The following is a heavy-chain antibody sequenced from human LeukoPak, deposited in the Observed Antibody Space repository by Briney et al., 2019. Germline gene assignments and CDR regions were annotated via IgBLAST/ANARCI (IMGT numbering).Heavy chain of an antibody. CDR1: GGSISSGDYY. CDR2: IYYSGST. J-gene: IGHJ4*02. CDR3: VRDYDSSGSFDY. V-gene: IGHV4-30-4*01. Sequence: PSQTLSLTCTVSGGSISSGDYYWSWIRQPPGKGLEWIGYIYYSGSTYYNPSLKSRVTISLDTSKNQFSLKLSSVTAADTAVYYCVRDYDSSGSFDYWGQGTLVTVS. D-gene: IGHD3-22*01.